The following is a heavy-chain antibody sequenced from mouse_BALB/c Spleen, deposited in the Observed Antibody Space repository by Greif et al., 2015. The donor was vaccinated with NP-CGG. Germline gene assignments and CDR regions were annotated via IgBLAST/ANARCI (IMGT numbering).Heavy chain of an antibody. V-gene: IGHV5-17*02. CDR3: ARSNYGNAWFAY. Sequence: EVKVVESGGGLVQPGGSRKLSCAASGFTFSSFGMHWVRQAPEKGLEWVAYISSGSSTIYYADTVKGRFTISRDNPKNTLFLQMTSLRSEVTAMYYCARSNYGNAWFAYWGQGTLVTVSA. D-gene: IGHD2-1*01. CDR2: ISSGSSTI. CDR1: GFTFSSFG. J-gene: IGHJ3*01.